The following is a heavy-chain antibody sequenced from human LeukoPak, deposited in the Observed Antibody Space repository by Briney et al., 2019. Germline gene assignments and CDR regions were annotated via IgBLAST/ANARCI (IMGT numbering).Heavy chain of an antibody. Sequence: EASVKVSCKASGYTFTGYYMHWVRQAPGQGLEWMGIINPSGGSTSYAQKFQGRVTMTRDTSTSTVYMELSSLRSEDTAVYYCATSIVVVPAAKIAAFDIWGQGTMVTVSS. J-gene: IGHJ3*02. V-gene: IGHV1-46*01. CDR1: GYTFTGYY. CDR2: INPSGGST. CDR3: ATSIVVVPAAKIAAFDI. D-gene: IGHD2-2*01.